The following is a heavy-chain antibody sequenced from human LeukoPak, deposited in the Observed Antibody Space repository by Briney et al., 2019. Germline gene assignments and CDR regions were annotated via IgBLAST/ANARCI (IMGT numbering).Heavy chain of an antibody. CDR3: ARSGCSSTSCSPEY. Sequence: GGSLRLSCAASGFTFSSYAMYWVRQTPGKGLEWVTVISNDGSNKYYADSVKGRFTVSRDNSRNTLFLEMNSLRTEDTSVYYCARSGCSSTSCSPEYWGQGTLVSVSS. CDR1: GFTFSSYA. CDR2: ISNDGSNK. D-gene: IGHD2-2*01. V-gene: IGHV3-30-3*01. J-gene: IGHJ4*02.